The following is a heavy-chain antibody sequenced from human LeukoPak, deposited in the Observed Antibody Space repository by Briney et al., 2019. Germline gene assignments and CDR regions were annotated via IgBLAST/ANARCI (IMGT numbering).Heavy chain of an antibody. CDR1: GGSISSYY. CDR3: ARATYSSGWGTSDY. CDR2: IYYSGST. V-gene: IGHV4-59*01. D-gene: IGHD6-19*01. J-gene: IGHJ4*02. Sequence: SETLSLTCTVSGGSISSYYWSWIRQPPGKGLEWIGCIYYSGSTNYNPSLKSRVTISVDTSKNQFSLKLSSVTAADTAVYYCARATYSSGWGTSDYWGQGTLVTVSP.